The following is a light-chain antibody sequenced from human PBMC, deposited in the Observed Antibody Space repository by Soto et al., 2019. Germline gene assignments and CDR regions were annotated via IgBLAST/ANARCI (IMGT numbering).Light chain of an antibody. CDR3: QQYSDWPSIT. CDR1: QSISGY. Sequence: EIVMTQSPETLSVSAGERATLSCRATQSISGYLAWYQLKPGQAPRLLIYGVSTRATGIPARFSGSGSGTEFTLTISSLQSEDVAVYYCQQYSDWPSITFGQGTRLEIK. J-gene: IGKJ5*01. V-gene: IGKV3-15*01. CDR2: GVS.